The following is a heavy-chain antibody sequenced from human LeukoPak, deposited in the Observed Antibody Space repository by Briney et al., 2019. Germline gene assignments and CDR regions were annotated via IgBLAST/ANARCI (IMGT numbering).Heavy chain of an antibody. Sequence: SETLSLTCTVSGYSISSGYYWGWIRQPPGKGLEWIGSIYHSGSTYYNPSLKSRVTISVDTSKNQFSLKLSSVTAADTAVYYCASPYYYDSSDLGRFDYWGQGTLVTVSS. CDR1: GYSISSGYY. J-gene: IGHJ4*02. CDR3: ASPYYYDSSDLGRFDY. D-gene: IGHD3-22*01. CDR2: IYHSGST. V-gene: IGHV4-38-2*02.